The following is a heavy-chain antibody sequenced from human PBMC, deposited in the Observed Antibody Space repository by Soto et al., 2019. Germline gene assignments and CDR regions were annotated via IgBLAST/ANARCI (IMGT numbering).Heavy chain of an antibody. J-gene: IGHJ5*02. V-gene: IGHV1-69*01. CDR2: IIPIFGTA. Sequence: QVQLVQSGAEVKKPGSSVKVSCKASEGTFSSYAISWVRQAPGQGLEWMGGIIPIFGTANYAQKFQGRVTITADESTSTAYMELSSLRSEDTAVYYCAITKRITIFGVVIGSSWFDPWGQGTLVTVSS. D-gene: IGHD3-3*01. CDR1: EGTFSSYA. CDR3: AITKRITIFGVVIGSSWFDP.